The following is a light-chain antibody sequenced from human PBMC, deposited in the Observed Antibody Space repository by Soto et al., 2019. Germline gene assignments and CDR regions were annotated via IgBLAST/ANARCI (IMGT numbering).Light chain of an antibody. CDR1: QSVSSY. CDR2: DAS. J-gene: IGKJ5*01. V-gene: IGKV3-11*01. Sequence: EIVLTHSPATLSLSPGERATLSCRASQSVSSYLAWYQQKPGQAPRLLIYDASNRATGIPARFSGSGSGTDFTLTISSLEPEDSAVYYCQQRSNWPPEITFGQGTRLQIK. CDR3: QQRSNWPPEIT.